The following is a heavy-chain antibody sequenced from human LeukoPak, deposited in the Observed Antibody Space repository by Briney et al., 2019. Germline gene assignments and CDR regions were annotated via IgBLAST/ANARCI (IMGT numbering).Heavy chain of an antibody. D-gene: IGHD3-10*01. J-gene: IGHJ6*02. V-gene: IGHV3-33*06. CDR3: VKDRAGSNLIRGVITGVMDV. CDR2: IWHDGSNK. Sequence: AGGSLRLSCVASGFNFRSSGMHWVRQVPGKGLEWVAVIWHDGSNKDYRDSVKGRFIISRDNSKNTLYLEMNKLRDEDTGIHYCVKDRAGSNLIRGVITGVMDVWGQGTTVTVSS. CDR1: GFNFRSSG.